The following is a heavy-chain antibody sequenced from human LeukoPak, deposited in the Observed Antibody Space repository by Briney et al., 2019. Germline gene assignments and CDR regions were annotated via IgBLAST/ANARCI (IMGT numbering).Heavy chain of an antibody. V-gene: IGHV1-69*06. CDR3: ARLSDILTGYYGY. CDR2: IIPIFGTA. Sequence: SVKVSCKASGGTFSSYTISWVRQAPGQGLEWMGGIIPIFGTANYAQKFQGRVTITADKSTSTAYMELSSLRSEDTAVYYCARLSDILTGYYGYWGQGTLVTVSS. CDR1: GGTFSSYT. D-gene: IGHD3-9*01. J-gene: IGHJ4*02.